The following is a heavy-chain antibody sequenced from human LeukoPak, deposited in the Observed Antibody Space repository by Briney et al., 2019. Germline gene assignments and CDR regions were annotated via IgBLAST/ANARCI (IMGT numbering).Heavy chain of an antibody. CDR1: GGSFSGYY. Sequence: PSETLSLTCAVYGGSFSGYYWSWIRQPPGKGLEWIGEINHSGSTNYNPSLKSRVTISVDTSKNQFSLKPSSVTAADTAVYYCAGGPWGGSIAALGAPENTYYYYGMDVWGQGTTVTVSS. J-gene: IGHJ6*02. CDR3: AGGPWGGSIAALGAPENTYYYYGMDV. V-gene: IGHV4-34*01. D-gene: IGHD6-6*01. CDR2: INHSGST.